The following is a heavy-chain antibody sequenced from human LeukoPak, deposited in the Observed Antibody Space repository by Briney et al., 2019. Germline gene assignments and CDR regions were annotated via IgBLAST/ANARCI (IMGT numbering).Heavy chain of an antibody. CDR2: IYYSGST. Sequence: SETLSLTCTVSGGSISSGGYYWSWIRQHPGKGLEWIGYIYYSGSTYYNPSLKSRATISVDTSKNQFSLKLSSVTAADTAVYYCARQEQLVLLQCGGGYFDYWGQGTLVTVSS. V-gene: IGHV4-31*03. CDR3: ARQEQLVLLQCGGGYFDY. D-gene: IGHD6-13*01. CDR1: GGSISSGGYY. J-gene: IGHJ4*02.